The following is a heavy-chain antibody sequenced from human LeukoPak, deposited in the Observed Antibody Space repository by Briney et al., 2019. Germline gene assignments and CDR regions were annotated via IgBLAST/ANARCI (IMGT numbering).Heavy chain of an antibody. D-gene: IGHD6-6*01. Sequence: GGSLRLSCAASGFTVSSNYMSWVRQAPGKGLEWVSVIYSGGSTYYADSVKDRFTISRENSKNTLYLQMNSLRAEDTAVYYCARVSSSSSPHFDYWVQGTLVTVSS. CDR1: GFTVSSNY. CDR2: IYSGGST. J-gene: IGHJ4*02. CDR3: ARVSSSSSPHFDY. V-gene: IGHV3-66*01.